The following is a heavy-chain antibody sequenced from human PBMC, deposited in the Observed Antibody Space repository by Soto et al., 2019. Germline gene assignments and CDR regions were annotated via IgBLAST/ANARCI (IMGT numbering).Heavy chain of an antibody. CDR3: TRGYCSSTSCYVFDY. V-gene: IGHV3-49*03. CDR1: GFTFGDYA. CDR2: IRSKAYGGTT. J-gene: IGHJ4*02. D-gene: IGHD2-2*01. Sequence: GVLRLSCTASGFTFGDYAMSWFRQAPGKGLEWVGFIRSKAYGGTTEYAASVKGRFTISRDDSKSIAYLQMNSLKTEDTAVYYCTRGYCSSTSCYVFDYWGQGTLVTVSS.